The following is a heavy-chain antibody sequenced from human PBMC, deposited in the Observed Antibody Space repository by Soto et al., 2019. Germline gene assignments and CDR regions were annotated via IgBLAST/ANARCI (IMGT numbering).Heavy chain of an antibody. J-gene: IGHJ4*02. CDR2: INHSGST. V-gene: IGHV4-34*01. Sequence: SETLSLTCAVYGGSFSGYYWSWIRQPPGKGLEWIGEINHSGSTNYNPSLKSRVTISVDTSKNQFSLKLSSVTAADTAVYYCARMYYDFGRDYWGQGTLVTVSS. D-gene: IGHD3-3*01. CDR3: ARMYYDFGRDY. CDR1: GGSFSGYY.